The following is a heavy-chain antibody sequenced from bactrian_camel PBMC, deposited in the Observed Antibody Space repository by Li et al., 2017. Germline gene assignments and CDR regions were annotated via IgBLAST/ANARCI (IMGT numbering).Heavy chain of an antibody. D-gene: IGHD1*01. V-gene: IGHV3S45*01. CDR2: IRRDGGET. CDR1: GHGRGSNC. J-gene: IGHJ4*01. Sequence: HVQLVESGGGSVQAGGSLRLSCKVSGHGRGSNCVGWYRLPPGRAPAEREGIAAIRRDGGETWYAASVKGRFTISQDNANNTVYLQMNTLKPEDTAMYYCAAEGGRLQPAIHALGPLINLSTTTGDRGPRSPSP. CDR3: AAEGGRLQPAIHALGPLINLSTTT.